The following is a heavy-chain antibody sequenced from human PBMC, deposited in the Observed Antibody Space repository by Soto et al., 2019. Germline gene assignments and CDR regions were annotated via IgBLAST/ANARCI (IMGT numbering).Heavy chain of an antibody. CDR2: IFYSGRR. CDR3: ARVREGQMATLYYFDY. J-gene: IGHJ4*02. D-gene: IGHD5-12*01. Sequence: SETLSLSCLVSGGSISGASCGWSWVRQRPGKGLEWIGYIFYSGRRYNNASLKTRLTISVDTSSNQFSLKLSSVTAADTAVYYCARVREGQMATLYYFDYWGQGTLVTVSS. CDR1: GGSISGASCG. V-gene: IGHV4-31*03.